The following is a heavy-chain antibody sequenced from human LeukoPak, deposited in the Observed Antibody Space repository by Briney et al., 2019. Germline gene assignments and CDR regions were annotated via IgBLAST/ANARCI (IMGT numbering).Heavy chain of an antibody. CDR1: GGSFSGYY. CDR3: AGKVRVDDSCYVDV. CDR2: INHSGGA. V-gene: IGHV4-34*01. J-gene: IGHJ6*03. Sequence: PSETLSLTCAVYGGSFSGYYWSWIRQPPGKGLEWIGEINHSGGANYKPSLKSRVTISADASKNQFSLKVRSVTAADTAVYYCAGKVRVDDSCYVDVWDKGTTVTVSS. D-gene: IGHD3-3*01.